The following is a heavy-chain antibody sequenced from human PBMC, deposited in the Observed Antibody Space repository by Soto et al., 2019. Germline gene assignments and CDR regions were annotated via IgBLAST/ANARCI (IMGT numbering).Heavy chain of an antibody. CDR3: ARERGWFGEMGY. D-gene: IGHD3-10*01. V-gene: IGHV4-31*03. J-gene: IGHJ4*02. Sequence: PSETLSLTCTVSGGSISSGGYYWSWIRQHPGKGLEWIGYIYYSGSTYYNPSLKSRVTISVDTSKNQFSLKLSSVTAADTAVYYCARERGWFGEMGYWGQGTLVTVSS. CDR1: GGSISSGGYY. CDR2: IYYSGST.